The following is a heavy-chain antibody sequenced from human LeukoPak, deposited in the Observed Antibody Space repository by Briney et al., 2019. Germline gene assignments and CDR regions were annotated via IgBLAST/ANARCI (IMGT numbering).Heavy chain of an antibody. V-gene: IGHV1-69*13. Sequence: GASVKVSCKASGGTFSSYAISWVRQAPGQGLEWMGGIIPIFGTANYAQKFQGRVTITADESTSTAYMELSSLRSEDTAVYYCARGFSSSWDTDAFDIWGQGTMVTVSS. CDR1: GGTFSSYA. J-gene: IGHJ3*02. D-gene: IGHD6-13*01. CDR3: ARGFSSSWDTDAFDI. CDR2: IIPIFGTA.